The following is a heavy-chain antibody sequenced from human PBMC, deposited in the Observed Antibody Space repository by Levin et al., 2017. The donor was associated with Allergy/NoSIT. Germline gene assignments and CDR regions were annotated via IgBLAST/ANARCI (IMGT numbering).Heavy chain of an antibody. J-gene: IGHJ2*01. V-gene: IGHV3-33*01. CDR2: IWYDGSNK. D-gene: IGHD3-10*01. CDR1: GFTFSSYG. CDR3: ARMYGSGSYRQNWGWYFDL. Sequence: GESLKISCAASGFTFSSYGMHWVRQAPGKGLEWVAVIWYDGSNKYYADSVKGRFTISRDNSKNTLYLQMNSLRAEDTAVYYCARMYGSGSYRQNWGWYFDLWGRGTLVTVSS.